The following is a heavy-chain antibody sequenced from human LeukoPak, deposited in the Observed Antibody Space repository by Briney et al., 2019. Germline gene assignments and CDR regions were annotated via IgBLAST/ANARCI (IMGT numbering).Heavy chain of an antibody. V-gene: IGHV4-59*08. CDR3: ARQYVLRYFYY. J-gene: IGHJ4*01. Sequence: PSETLSLTCIVSGGSISSYCWSWIRQPPGKGLEWIGYIYYSGSTNYNPSLKSRVTISVDTSKNQFSLKLSSVTAADTAVYYCARQYVLRYFYYWGHGTPVSVSS. CDR2: IYYSGST. D-gene: IGHD3-9*01. CDR1: GGSISSYC.